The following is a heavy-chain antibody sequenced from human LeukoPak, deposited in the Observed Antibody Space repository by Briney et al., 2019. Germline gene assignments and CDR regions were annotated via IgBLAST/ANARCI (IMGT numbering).Heavy chain of an antibody. D-gene: IGHD3-10*01. Sequence: SETLSLTCTVSGGSISSSSYYWGWIRQPPGKGLEWIGSIYYSGSTYYNPSLKSRVTISVDTSKNQFSLKLSSVTAADTAVYYCARGLTMVRGNRFDYWGQGTLVTVSS. CDR3: ARGLTMVRGNRFDY. V-gene: IGHV4-39*07. J-gene: IGHJ4*02. CDR1: GGSISSSSYY. CDR2: IYYSGST.